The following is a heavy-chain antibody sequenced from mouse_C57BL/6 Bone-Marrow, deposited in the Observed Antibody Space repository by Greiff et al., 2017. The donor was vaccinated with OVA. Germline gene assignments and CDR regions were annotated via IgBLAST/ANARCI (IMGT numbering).Heavy chain of an antibody. J-gene: IGHJ3*01. CDR1: GYTFTSYW. Sequence: QVQLQQPGAELVKPGASVKLSCKASGYTFTSYWMHWVKQRPGQGLEWIGMIHPNSGSTNYNEKFKSKATLTVDKSSSTAYMQLSSLTSEDSAVYYCARDGSSGYLFAYWGQGTLVTVSA. V-gene: IGHV1-64*01. D-gene: IGHD3-2*02. CDR2: IHPNSGST. CDR3: ARDGSSGYLFAY.